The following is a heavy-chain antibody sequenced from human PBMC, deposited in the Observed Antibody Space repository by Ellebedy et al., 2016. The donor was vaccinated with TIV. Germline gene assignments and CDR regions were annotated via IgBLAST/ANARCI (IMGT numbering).Heavy chain of an antibody. D-gene: IGHD2-15*01. Sequence: PGGSLRLSCAASGFTFSDYWMSWVRQAPGEGLEWVSAISGSGDSTYYADSEKGRFTISRDNSKNTLYLQMNSLRAEDTAVYYCAKASYRGGGWDCWGQGILVTVSS. V-gene: IGHV3-23*01. CDR2: ISGSGDST. CDR1: GFTFSDYW. J-gene: IGHJ4*02. CDR3: AKASYRGGGWDC.